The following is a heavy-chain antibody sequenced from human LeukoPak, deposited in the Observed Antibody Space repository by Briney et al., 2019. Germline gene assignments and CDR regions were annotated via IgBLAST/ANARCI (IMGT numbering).Heavy chain of an antibody. D-gene: IGHD3-10*01. Sequence: PSETLSLTCTVSGGSISSYYWSWIRQPPGKGLEWIGYIYYSGSTNYNLSLKSRVTISVDTSKNQFSLKLSSVTAADTAVYYCARVFMVRGVIAYDYYGMDVWGQGTTVTVSS. J-gene: IGHJ6*02. CDR1: GGSISSYY. CDR2: IYYSGST. CDR3: ARVFMVRGVIAYDYYGMDV. V-gene: IGHV4-59*08.